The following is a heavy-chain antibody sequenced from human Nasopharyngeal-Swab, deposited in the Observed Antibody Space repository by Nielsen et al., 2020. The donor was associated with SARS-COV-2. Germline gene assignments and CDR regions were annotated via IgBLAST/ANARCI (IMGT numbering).Heavy chain of an antibody. CDR1: GFTFNTYA. CDR3: AKGRYFDWYLDY. Sequence: GGSLRLSCAASGFTFNTYAMAWVRQALGRGLEWVSVISSSGGNTYYADSVKGRFTISRDNSRNTLFLQMNSLTAEDTAVYYCAKGRYFDWYLDYWGQGTLVTVSS. CDR2: ISSSGGNT. J-gene: IGHJ4*02. D-gene: IGHD3-9*01. V-gene: IGHV3-23*01.